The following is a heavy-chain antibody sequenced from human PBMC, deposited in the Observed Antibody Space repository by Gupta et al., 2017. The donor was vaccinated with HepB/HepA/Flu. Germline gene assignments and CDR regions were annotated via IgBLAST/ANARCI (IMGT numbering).Heavy chain of an antibody. CDR3: ASKMKTSKAFDV. V-gene: IGHV3-48*03. J-gene: IGHJ3*01. D-gene: IGHD5-24*01. CDR2: ISTSGANT. CDR1: GFFFSGYE. Sequence: QMVESGGGSVQPGGSLRLSCAASGFFFSGYEMTWVRQAPGKGLEWISYISTSGANTKYAASVEGRFTISRDNAKNSLYLQMNNLGGDDTATYYCASKMKTSKAFDVWGQGAEVTVSS.